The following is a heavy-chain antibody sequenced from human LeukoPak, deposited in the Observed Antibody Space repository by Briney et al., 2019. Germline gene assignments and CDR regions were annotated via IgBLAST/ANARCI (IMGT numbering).Heavy chain of an antibody. D-gene: IGHD2-15*01. CDR3: ASMASYCSGGSCTDY. Sequence: SQTLSLTCTVSGGSISSSYWSWIRQPPGKGLEWIGYISYSGSTNYSPSLKSRVTISVDTSKNQFSLKLSSVTAADTAVYYCASMASYCSGGSCTDYWGQGTLVTVSS. J-gene: IGHJ4*02. CDR2: ISYSGST. V-gene: IGHV4-59*01. CDR1: GGSISSSY.